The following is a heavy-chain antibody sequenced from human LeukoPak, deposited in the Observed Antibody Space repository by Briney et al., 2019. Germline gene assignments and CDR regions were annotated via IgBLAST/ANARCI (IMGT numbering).Heavy chain of an antibody. CDR1: GFTFSDYA. CDR2: ISSSGDYI. CDR3: ARAQTSTEMATIDAFNI. J-gene: IGHJ3*02. D-gene: IGHD5-24*01. V-gene: IGHV3-21*01. Sequence: PGGSLRLSCAASGFTFSDYAMNWVRQAPGKGLEWVSSISSSGDYIFYADSVKGRFTISRDNAKNALSLQMKSLRAEDTAVYYCARAQTSTEMATIDAFNIWGQGAVVTVSS.